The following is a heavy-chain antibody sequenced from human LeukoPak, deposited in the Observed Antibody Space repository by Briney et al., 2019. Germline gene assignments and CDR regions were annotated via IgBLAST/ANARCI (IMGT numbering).Heavy chain of an antibody. Sequence: SETLSLTCTVSGGSISSGGYYWSWIRQHPGKGLEWIGYIYYSGSTYYNPSLKSRVTISVDTSKNQFSLKLSSVTAADTAVYYCATELELRFDYWGQGTLVTVSS. CDR2: IYYSGST. CDR3: ATELELRFDY. J-gene: IGHJ4*02. CDR1: GGSISSGGYY. D-gene: IGHD1-7*01. V-gene: IGHV4-31*03.